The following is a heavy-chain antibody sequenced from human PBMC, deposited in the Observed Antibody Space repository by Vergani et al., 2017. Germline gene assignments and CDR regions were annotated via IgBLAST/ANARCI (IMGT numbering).Heavy chain of an antibody. CDR2: ITSNSAGI. Sequence: EVQVVESGGGLVQPGGSLRLSCAASGFTFDEYHMHWVRQVPGKGLEWVSVITSNSAGIDYAASVKGRFTISRDNARNTLFLQMNSLRAEDTALYYCVKDSGAIFGVITSSLYYYYYMDVWGKGTTVTVSS. V-gene: IGHV3-9*01. D-gene: IGHD3-3*01. CDR1: GFTFDEYH. CDR3: VKDSGAIFGVITSSLYYYYYMDV. J-gene: IGHJ6*03.